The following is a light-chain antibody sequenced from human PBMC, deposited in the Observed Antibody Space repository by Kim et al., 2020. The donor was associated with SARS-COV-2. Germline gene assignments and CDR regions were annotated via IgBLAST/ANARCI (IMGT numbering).Light chain of an antibody. CDR2: EGT. J-gene: IGLJ2*01. CDR1: KLGDKY. V-gene: IGLV3-1*01. Sequence: SYELAQPPSVSVSPGQTASITCSGDKLGDKYACWYQQKPGQSPVLVIYEGTERPSGIPERFSGSKSGTTATLTISGTQAIDEADYYCQAWDSRTVRFGGGTQLTVL. CDR3: QAWDSRTVR.